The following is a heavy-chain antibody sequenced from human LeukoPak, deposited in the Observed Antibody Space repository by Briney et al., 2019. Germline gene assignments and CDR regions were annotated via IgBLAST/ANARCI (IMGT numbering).Heavy chain of an antibody. CDR1: GGSISSYY. CDR2: IYYSGST. Sequence: SETLSLTCTVYGGSISSYYWSWIRQPPGKGLEWIGYIYYSGSTNYNPSLKSRVTISVDTSKNQFSLKLSSVTAADTAVYYCARGSKYGSGSFTEYYFDYWGQGTLVTVSS. D-gene: IGHD3-10*01. V-gene: IGHV4-59*08. CDR3: ARGSKYGSGSFTEYYFDY. J-gene: IGHJ4*02.